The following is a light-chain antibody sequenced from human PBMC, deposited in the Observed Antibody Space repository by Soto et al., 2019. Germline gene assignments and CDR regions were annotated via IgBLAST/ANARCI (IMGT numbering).Light chain of an antibody. V-gene: IGLV1-47*01. J-gene: IGLJ3*02. CDR2: RNK. Sequence: QSVLTQPPSASGTPGQRVTISCSGSSSNIGSNYVYWYQQRPGTAPTLLIYRNKQRPSGVPDRFSGSKSGTSASLAISGLRSEDEADYYCAAWDDSLSGVVFGGGTKLTVL. CDR1: SSNIGSNY. CDR3: AAWDDSLSGVV.